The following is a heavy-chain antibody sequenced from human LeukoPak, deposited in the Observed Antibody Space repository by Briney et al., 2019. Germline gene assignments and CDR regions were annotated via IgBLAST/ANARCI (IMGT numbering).Heavy chain of an antibody. V-gene: IGHV3-21*01. CDR3: ARGSARGGDFDY. J-gene: IGHJ4*02. Sequence: GGSLRLSCAASGFTFSNYNMNWVRQAPGKGLEWVSSISSSSSYIYYADSVKGRFTISRDNAKNSLYLQMNSLRAEDTAVYYCARGSARGGDFDYWGQGTLVTVSS. CDR1: GFTFSNYN. CDR2: ISSSSSYI. D-gene: IGHD3-16*01.